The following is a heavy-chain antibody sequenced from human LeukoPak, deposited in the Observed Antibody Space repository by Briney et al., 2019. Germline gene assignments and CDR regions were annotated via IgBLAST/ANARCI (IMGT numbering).Heavy chain of an antibody. D-gene: IGHD2-2*01. J-gene: IGHJ3*02. Sequence: PGRSLRLSCAASGFTFRNYGMHWVRQAPAKGLEWVAVISYDGSNKYYGDSVKGRFTVSRDNSKNTLYLQMNSLRAEDTAVYYCAGGSTSGAFDIWGQGTLVTVSS. CDR2: ISYDGSNK. CDR3: AGGSTSGAFDI. CDR1: GFTFRNYG. V-gene: IGHV3-33*01.